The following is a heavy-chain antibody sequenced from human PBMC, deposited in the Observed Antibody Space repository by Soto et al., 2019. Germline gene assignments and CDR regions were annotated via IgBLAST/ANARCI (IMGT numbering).Heavy chain of an antibody. V-gene: IGHV4-59*01. CDR1: GGSISSYY. CDR3: ARYWLDHYFDY. J-gene: IGHJ4*02. CDR2: IYYSGST. D-gene: IGHD6-19*01. Sequence: QVQLQESGPGLVKPSETLSLTCTVSGGSISSYYWSWIRQPPGKGLEWIGYIYYSGSTNYNPSLKSXXTXSXXTSKNQFSLKLSSVTAADTAVYYCARYWLDHYFDYWGQGTLVTVSS.